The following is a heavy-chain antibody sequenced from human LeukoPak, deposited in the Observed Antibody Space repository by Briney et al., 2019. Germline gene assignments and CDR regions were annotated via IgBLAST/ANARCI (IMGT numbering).Heavy chain of an antibody. J-gene: IGHJ4*02. CDR1: GFTFSSYS. CDR2: ISYDGSNK. Sequence: GTSLRLSCAASGFTFSSYSMHWVRQAPGKGLEWVAVISYDGSNKYYADSVKGRFTISRDNSKNTLYLQMNSLRAEDTAVYYCARESGVHYGDSTDYWGQGTLVTVSS. V-gene: IGHV3-30*04. D-gene: IGHD4-17*01. CDR3: ARESGVHYGDSTDY.